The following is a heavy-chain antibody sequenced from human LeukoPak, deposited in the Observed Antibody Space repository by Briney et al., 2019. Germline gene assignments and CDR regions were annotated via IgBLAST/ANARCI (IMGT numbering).Heavy chain of an antibody. V-gene: IGHV2-5*02. Sequence: SGPTLVNPTQTLTLTCTFSGFSLSTSGVGVVWIRQPPGKALEWLALIYWGDDDRYSPSLKSRLTITKDISKNQVVLTMTNMDPVDTATYYCAHKSGRGGPNDYWGQGTLVTVSS. J-gene: IGHJ4*02. CDR2: IYWGDDD. D-gene: IGHD4-23*01. CDR3: AHKSGRGGPNDY. CDR1: GFSLSTSGVG.